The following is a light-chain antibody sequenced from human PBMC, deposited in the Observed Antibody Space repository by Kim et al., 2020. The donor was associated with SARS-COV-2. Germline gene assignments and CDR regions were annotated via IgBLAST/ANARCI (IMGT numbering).Light chain of an antibody. V-gene: IGLV2-14*03. J-gene: IGLJ3*02. CDR1: SRDVAGYNF. CDR2: DVG. Sequence: QSITISCIGTSRDVAGYNFVSWYQHHPGEAPKLIVYDVGRRPSGISDRFSGAKSGGTASLTISGLQPEDEAVYFCSSYTSRTALQVFGGGTKVTVL. CDR3: SSYTSRTALQV.